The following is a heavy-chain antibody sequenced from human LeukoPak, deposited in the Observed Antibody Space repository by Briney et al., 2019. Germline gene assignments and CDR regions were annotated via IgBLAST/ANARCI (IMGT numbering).Heavy chain of an antibody. J-gene: IGHJ5*02. D-gene: IGHD6-19*01. CDR3: ARDRKQWLRGPFDP. CDR1: GGSISSYY. Sequence: SETLSLTCTVSGGSISSYYWSWIRQPAGKGLEWIGRIYTSGSTNYNPSLKSRVTMSVDTSKNQFSLKLNSVTAADTAIYYCARDRKQWLRGPFDPWGQGTLVTVSS. V-gene: IGHV4-4*07. CDR2: IYTSGST.